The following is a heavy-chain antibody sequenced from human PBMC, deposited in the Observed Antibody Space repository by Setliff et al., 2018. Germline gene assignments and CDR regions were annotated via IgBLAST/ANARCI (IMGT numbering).Heavy chain of an antibody. CDR1: GDSISSGIYH. J-gene: IGHJ6*03. V-gene: IGHV4-61*10. CDR2: IYVNGGST. CDR3: ARARWWPLLDYYTDV. D-gene: IGHD2-8*02. Sequence: PSETLSLTCSVSGDSISSGIYHWSWSRQPAGKGLEWIGRIYVNGGSTTYSPSLKSRVTISVDTSRNQFSLKLSSVTAADTAVYYCARARWWPLLDYYTDVWGKGTTVTVS.